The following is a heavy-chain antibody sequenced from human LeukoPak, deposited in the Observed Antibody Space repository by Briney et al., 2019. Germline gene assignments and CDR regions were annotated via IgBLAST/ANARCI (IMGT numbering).Heavy chain of an antibody. Sequence: PSETLSLTCAVYGGSLSGYYWSWIRQPPGKGLEWIGEINHSGSTNYNPSLKSRVTISVDTSENQFSLKLSSVTAADTAVYYCARGRGLWFGESIYGMDVWGKGTTVTVSS. CDR3: ARGRGLWFGESIYGMDV. D-gene: IGHD3-10*01. V-gene: IGHV4-34*01. CDR1: GGSLSGYY. J-gene: IGHJ6*04. CDR2: INHSGST.